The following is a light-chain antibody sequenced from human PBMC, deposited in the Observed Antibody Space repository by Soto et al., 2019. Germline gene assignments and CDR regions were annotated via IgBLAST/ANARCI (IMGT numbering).Light chain of an antibody. J-gene: IGLJ1*01. CDR3: SSYTRSSARV. CDR2: EVS. CDR1: SSDVGAYDY. Sequence: QSVLTQPASVSGSPGQSITISCTGSSSDVGAYDYVSWYQQHPDKAPKLMIYEVSNRPSGVSNRFSGSKSVNTATLTISGLQAEDESDYLCSSYTRSSARVFGTGTKVTVL. V-gene: IGLV2-14*03.